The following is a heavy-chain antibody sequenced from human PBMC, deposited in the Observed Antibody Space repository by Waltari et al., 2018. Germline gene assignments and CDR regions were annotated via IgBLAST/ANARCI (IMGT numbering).Heavy chain of an antibody. J-gene: IGHJ4*02. CDR1: GFTFSSYA. Sequence: EVQLLESGGGLVQPGGSLRLSCAASGFTFSSYAMSWVRQAPGKGLGWVSAIIVVGGSTYYADSVKGRFTISRDNSKNSLYLQMNSLRAEDTALYYCAKVPGSGWSLYYFDYWGQGTLVTVSS. V-gene: IGHV3-23*01. CDR2: IIVVGGST. CDR3: AKVPGSGWSLYYFDY. D-gene: IGHD6-19*01.